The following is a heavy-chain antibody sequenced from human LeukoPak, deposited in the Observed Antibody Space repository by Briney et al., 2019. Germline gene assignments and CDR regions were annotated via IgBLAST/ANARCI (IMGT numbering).Heavy chain of an antibody. D-gene: IGHD3/OR15-3a*01. CDR1: GDSISSSKKY. CDR3: ARAQGNGLIDF. J-gene: IGHJ4*02. Sequence: SSETLSLTCTVSGDSISSSKKYWGWVRQPPGKGLEWIGSIYYSGNTYYNPSLKSRVTISLDTSRNQFSLRLSSATAADTADYYCARAQGNGLIDFWGQGTLVTVSS. CDR2: IYYSGNT. V-gene: IGHV4-39*01.